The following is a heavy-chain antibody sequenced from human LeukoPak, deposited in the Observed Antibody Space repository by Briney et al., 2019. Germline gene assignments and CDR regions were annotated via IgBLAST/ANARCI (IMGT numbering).Heavy chain of an antibody. CDR1: GGPLRSYY. Sequence: SETLSLTCTVSGGPLRSYYWSWIRQPPGKGLGWIGFVYYSGSTNYNPSLKSRLTMSVDTSKNHVSLQLRSVTAADTAVYYCARGFVGPAAISDAFEIWGQGTLVTVSS. V-gene: IGHV4-59*01. CDR3: ARGFVGPAAISDAFEI. CDR2: VYYSGST. D-gene: IGHD2-2*02. J-gene: IGHJ3*02.